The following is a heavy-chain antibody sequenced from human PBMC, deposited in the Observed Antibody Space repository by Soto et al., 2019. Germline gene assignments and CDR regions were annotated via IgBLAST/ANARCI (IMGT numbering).Heavy chain of an antibody. D-gene: IGHD5-18*01. Sequence: GASVKVSCKASGYRFTTYYIHWVRQAPGQGLEWMGRMNLDTGGTTYAQKFQGRVTMTRDTSINTAYMEVSSVESDDTAMYYCARDGNFALRGYSFGFDLWGQGTLVTVSS. CDR2: MNLDTGGT. V-gene: IGHV1-2*06. CDR3: ARDGNFALRGYSFGFDL. CDR1: GYRFTTYY. J-gene: IGHJ4*02.